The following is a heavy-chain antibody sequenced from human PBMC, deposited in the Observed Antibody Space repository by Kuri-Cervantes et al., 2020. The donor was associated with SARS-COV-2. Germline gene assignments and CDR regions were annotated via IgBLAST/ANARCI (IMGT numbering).Heavy chain of an antibody. V-gene: IGHV4-34*09. D-gene: IGHD2-2*01. CDR1: GGSFSGYY. J-gene: IGHJ6*02. Sequence: SETLSLTCAVYGGSFSGYYWSWIRQPPGKGLEWIGEINHSGSTYYNPSLKSRVTISVDTSKNQFSLKLSSVTAADTAVYYCARWRSCSSTSCYSSYYYGMDVWGQGTTVTVSS. CDR2: INHSGST. CDR3: ARWRSCSSTSCYSSYYYGMDV.